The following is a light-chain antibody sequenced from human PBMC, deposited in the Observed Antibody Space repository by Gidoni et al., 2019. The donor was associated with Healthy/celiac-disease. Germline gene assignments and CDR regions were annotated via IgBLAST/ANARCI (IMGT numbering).Light chain of an antibody. CDR3: QQYNNWTPPYT. V-gene: IGKV3-15*01. J-gene: IGKJ2*01. CDR2: GAS. CDR1: QSVSSN. Sequence: EIVLTQSPATLSVSPGERATLSCRASQSVSSNLAWYQQKPGQAPRLLIYGASTRATGIPARFSGSGSGTEFTLTISSLQSEDFAVYYFQQYNNWTPPYTFGQGTKLEIK.